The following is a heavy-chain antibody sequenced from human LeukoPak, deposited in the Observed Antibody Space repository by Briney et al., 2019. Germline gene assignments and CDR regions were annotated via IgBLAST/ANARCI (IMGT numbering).Heavy chain of an antibody. J-gene: IGHJ4*02. CDR2: ITSSASTI. CDR1: GFTFSSYE. Sequence: PGGSLRLSXAASGFTFSSYEMNWVRQAPGKGLEWVSYITSSASTIYYADSVKGRFTISRDNAKNSLYLQMSSLRAEDTAVYYCARGGCCTDGVCDLDYWGQGALVSVSS. CDR3: ARGGCCTDGVCDLDY. V-gene: IGHV3-48*03. D-gene: IGHD2-8*01.